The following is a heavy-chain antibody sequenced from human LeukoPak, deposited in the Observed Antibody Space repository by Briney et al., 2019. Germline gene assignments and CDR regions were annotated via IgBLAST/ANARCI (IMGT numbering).Heavy chain of an antibody. D-gene: IGHD3-22*01. Sequence: GGSLRLSCAASGFTFSSYSMVWVRQAPGKGLEGVSSISSSSSYIYYADSVKGRFTISRDNAKNSLYLQMNSLRAEDTAVYYCARFLYYYDSSGRGGLDYWGQGTLVTVPS. CDR2: ISSSSSYI. J-gene: IGHJ4*02. CDR1: GFTFSSYS. V-gene: IGHV3-21*01. CDR3: ARFLYYYDSSGRGGLDY.